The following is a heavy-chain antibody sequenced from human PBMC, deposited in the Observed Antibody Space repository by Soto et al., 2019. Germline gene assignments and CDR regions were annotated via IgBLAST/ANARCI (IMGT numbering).Heavy chain of an antibody. V-gene: IGHV3-33*01. Sequence: QVQLVESGGGVVQPGRSLRLSCAASGFTFSSYGMHWVRQAPGKGLEWVAVIWYDGSNKYYADSVKGRFTISRDNSKNTLYLKMNSLRAEDTAVYYCARDLREDVVVVAAFDYWGQGTLVTVSS. CDR2: IWYDGSNK. CDR1: GFTFSSYG. D-gene: IGHD2-15*01. J-gene: IGHJ4*02. CDR3: ARDLREDVVVVAAFDY.